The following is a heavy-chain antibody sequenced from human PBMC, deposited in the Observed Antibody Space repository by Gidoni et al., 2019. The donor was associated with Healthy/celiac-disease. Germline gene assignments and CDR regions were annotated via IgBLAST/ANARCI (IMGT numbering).Heavy chain of an antibody. Sequence: EVQLVESGGGLVKPGGSLSLSCSASGFTFSNAWMNWFRQAPGKGLEWVGRIKSKTDGGTTDYAAPVKGRFTISRDDSKNTLYLQMNSLKTEDTAVYYCTTDDYNWNDVGAFDIWGQGTMVTVSS. J-gene: IGHJ3*02. V-gene: IGHV3-15*07. CDR3: TTDDYNWNDVGAFDI. D-gene: IGHD1-1*01. CDR1: GFTFSNAW. CDR2: IKSKTDGGTT.